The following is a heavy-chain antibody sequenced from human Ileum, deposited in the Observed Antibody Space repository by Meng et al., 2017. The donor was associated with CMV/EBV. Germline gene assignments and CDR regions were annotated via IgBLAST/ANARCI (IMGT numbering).Heavy chain of an antibody. V-gene: IGHV4-4*01. Sequence: LACAVSGNSISSRNYWSWVRQPPGKGLEWIGEIAHYGTTKYTPSLKSRVTISMDKTKNHFSLELTSVTAADTGVYFCARSPGYFSLDSWGPGILVTVSS. J-gene: IGHJ4*02. CDR3: ARSPGYFSLDS. D-gene: IGHD2/OR15-2a*01. CDR1: GNSISSRNY. CDR2: IAHYGTT.